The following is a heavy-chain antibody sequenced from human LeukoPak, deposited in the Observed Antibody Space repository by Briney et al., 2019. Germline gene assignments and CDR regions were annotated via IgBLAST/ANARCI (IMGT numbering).Heavy chain of an antibody. CDR1: GGSISSGDYY. V-gene: IGHV4-30-4*01. Sequence: SQTLSLTCTVSGGSISSGDYYWRSICQPPGKGLEFIGYIYYSGSTYYNPSLKRRVTMSVDTSKNQFSLKLSSVTAADTAVYYCARELTYADYWGQGTLVTVSS. D-gene: IGHD4/OR15-4a*01. J-gene: IGHJ4*02. CDR3: ARELTYADY. CDR2: IYYSGST.